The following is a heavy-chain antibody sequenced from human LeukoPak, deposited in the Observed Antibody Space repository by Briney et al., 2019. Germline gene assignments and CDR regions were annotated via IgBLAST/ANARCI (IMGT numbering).Heavy chain of an antibody. Sequence: PSETLSPTCTVSGGSISSSSYYWGWIRQPPGKGLEWIGSIYYSGSTYYNPSLKSRVTISVDTSKNQFSLKLSSVTAADTAVYYCARPRLGSAAIRGGDYYYYMDVWGKGTTVTVSS. CDR3: ARPRLGSAAIRGGDYYYYMDV. J-gene: IGHJ6*03. V-gene: IGHV4-39*01. D-gene: IGHD2-2*02. CDR1: GGSISSSSYY. CDR2: IYYSGST.